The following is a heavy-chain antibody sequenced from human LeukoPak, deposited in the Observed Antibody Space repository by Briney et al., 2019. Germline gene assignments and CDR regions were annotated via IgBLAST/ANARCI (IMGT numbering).Heavy chain of an antibody. CDR2: INWNGGTT. CDR1: GYTFDDYG. Sequence: PGGSLRLSCVASGYTFDDYGMSWVRQAPGKGLEWVSGINWNGGTTGYADSVKGRFTISRDNAKNSLYLQMHSLRTEDTALYHCARKGLGGELGGFDYWGQGTLVTVSS. D-gene: IGHD1-26*01. J-gene: IGHJ4*02. CDR3: ARKGLGGELGGFDY. V-gene: IGHV3-20*01.